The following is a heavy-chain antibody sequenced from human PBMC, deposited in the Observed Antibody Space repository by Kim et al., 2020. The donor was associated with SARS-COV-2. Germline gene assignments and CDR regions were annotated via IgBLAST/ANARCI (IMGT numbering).Heavy chain of an antibody. CDR3: ARVGCSGGSCYSERRHFDY. V-gene: IGHV7-4-1*02. CDR1: GYTFTSYA. D-gene: IGHD2-15*01. Sequence: ASVKVTCKASGYTFTSYAMNWVRQAPGQGLEWMGWINTNTGNPTYAQGFTGRFVFSLDTSVSTAYLQISSLKAEDTAVYYCARVGCSGGSCYSERRHFDYWGQGTLVTVSS. J-gene: IGHJ4*02. CDR2: INTNTGNP.